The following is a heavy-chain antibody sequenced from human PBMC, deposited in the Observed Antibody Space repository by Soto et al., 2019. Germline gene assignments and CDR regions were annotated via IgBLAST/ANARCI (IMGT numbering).Heavy chain of an antibody. CDR1: GASVSSYY. D-gene: IGHD1-7*01. Sequence: PSETLSLTCSVSGASVSSYYLSWVRQPPGKGLEWIGYIYYIGAYNYNPSLKSRVTISVDTSKNQFSLKLTSVTAADTAVYYCARTPETRDWLDPWGQGTLVTVYS. CDR3: ARTPETRDWLDP. CDR2: IYYIGAY. V-gene: IGHV4-59*02. J-gene: IGHJ5*02.